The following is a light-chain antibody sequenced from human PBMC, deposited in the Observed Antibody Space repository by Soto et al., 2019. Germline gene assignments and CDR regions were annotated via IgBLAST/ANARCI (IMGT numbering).Light chain of an antibody. J-gene: IGKJ2*01. CDR3: QQSYSSPYT. Sequence: DIQMTQSPSSLSASVGDRVTITCRTSQSISSYLNWYQQRPGKAPKLLIQTASSLQSGVPSRFSGSGSGTDFTITISSLQPEDFATYYGQQSYSSPYTFGRGTKLEI. V-gene: IGKV1-39*01. CDR1: QSISSY. CDR2: TAS.